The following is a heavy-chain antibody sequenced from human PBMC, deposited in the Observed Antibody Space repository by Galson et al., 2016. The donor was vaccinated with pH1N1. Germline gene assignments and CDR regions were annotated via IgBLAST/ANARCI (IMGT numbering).Heavy chain of an antibody. CDR1: GFSLSSYS. V-gene: IGHV3-48*04. J-gene: IGHJ6*03. CDR3: ARDLGYAYGFYYYYYMDV. D-gene: IGHD5-18*01. Sequence: SLRLSCAASGFSLSSYSMNWVRQAPGKGLEWVSYISRSVTNIYYAGPVKGRFTISRDTAKNSLYLQMDSLRLDDPAVYFCARDLGYAYGFYYYYYMDVWGKGTTVTVSS. CDR2: ISRSVTNI.